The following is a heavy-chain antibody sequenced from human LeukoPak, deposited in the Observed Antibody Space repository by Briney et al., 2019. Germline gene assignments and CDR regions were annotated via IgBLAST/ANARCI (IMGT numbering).Heavy chain of an antibody. CDR3: AKGSSSGWSNYFDY. Sequence: GGSLRLSCAASGFTFSSYGMHWVRQAPGKGLEWVAVISYDGSNKYYADSVKGRFTISRDNSKNTLYLQMNSLRAEDTAVYYCAKGSSSGWSNYFDYWGQGTLVTVSS. CDR1: GFTFSSYG. J-gene: IGHJ4*02. D-gene: IGHD6-19*01. CDR2: ISYDGSNK. V-gene: IGHV3-30*18.